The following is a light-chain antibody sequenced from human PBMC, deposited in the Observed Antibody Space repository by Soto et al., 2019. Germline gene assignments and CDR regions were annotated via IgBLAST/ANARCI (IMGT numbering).Light chain of an antibody. CDR1: SIGSES. CDR2: DDS. CDR3: QVWDGSSDHWV. Sequence: SYELTQPPSVSVAPGQTARITCGGNSIGSESVHWYQQKPGQAPVLVVYDDSDRPSGIPERFSGSNSGNTATLTISRVEAGDEADYYCQVWDGSSDHWVFGGGTKVTVL. J-gene: IGLJ2*01. V-gene: IGLV3-21*02.